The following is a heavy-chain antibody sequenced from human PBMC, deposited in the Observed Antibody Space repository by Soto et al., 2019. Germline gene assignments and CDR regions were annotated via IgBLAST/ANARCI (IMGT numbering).Heavy chain of an antibody. CDR1: GFSFSNYA. CDR3: ARDSIAAAGVHWATNWFDP. D-gene: IGHD6-13*01. Sequence: QPGGSLRLSCAASGFSFSNYAMHWVRQSPGKGLEWVAVISYDGNNQFYVDSEKGRFTISRDNSKNTLYLQMDSLRPEDTAVYYCARDSIAAAGVHWATNWFDPWGQGTLVTVSS. V-gene: IGHV3-30*04. CDR2: ISYDGNNQ. J-gene: IGHJ5*02.